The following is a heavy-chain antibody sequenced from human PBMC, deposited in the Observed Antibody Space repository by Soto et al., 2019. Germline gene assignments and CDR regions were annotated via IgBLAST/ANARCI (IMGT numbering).Heavy chain of an antibody. D-gene: IGHD6-13*01. J-gene: IGHJ4*02. CDR2: ISYDGSNK. V-gene: IGHV3-30-3*01. CDR1: GFTFSSYA. Sequence: PGGSLRLSCAASGFTFSSYAMHWVRQAPGKGLEWVAVISYDGSNKYYADSVKGRFTISRDNSKNTLYLQMNSLRAEDTAVYYCARDPDGIAAADNHFDYWGQGTLVTVSS. CDR3: ARDPDGIAAADNHFDY.